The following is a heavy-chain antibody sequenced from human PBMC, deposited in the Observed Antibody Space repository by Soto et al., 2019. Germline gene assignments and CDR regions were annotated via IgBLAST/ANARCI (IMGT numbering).Heavy chain of an antibody. CDR2: VSGNGGNT. Sequence: EVQLVESGGTLVQPGGSLRLSCAASGFTFSSYTMNWVRRAPGKGLEWVSGVSGNGGNTYYADSVKGRFTISRDTSKNTLYLQMNSLRVDDTAVYYCAKDRMGASGWFDPWGQGTLVTVSS. CDR3: AKDRMGASGWFDP. CDR1: GFTFSSYT. D-gene: IGHD1-26*01. J-gene: IGHJ5*02. V-gene: IGHV3-23*04.